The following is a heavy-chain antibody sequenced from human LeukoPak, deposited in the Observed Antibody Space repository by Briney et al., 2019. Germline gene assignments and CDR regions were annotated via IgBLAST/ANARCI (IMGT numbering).Heavy chain of an antibody. J-gene: IGHJ4*02. D-gene: IGHD3-22*01. CDR2: IYTSGST. V-gene: IGHV4-61*02. Sequence: SETLSLTCTVSGYSISSGYYWGWIRQPAGKGLEWIGRIYTSGSTNYNPSLKSRVTISGDTSKNQFSLRLSSVTAADTAVYYCARASYSYDINGWVPFDYWGQGTLVTVSS. CDR3: ARASYSYDINGWVPFDY. CDR1: GYSISSGYY.